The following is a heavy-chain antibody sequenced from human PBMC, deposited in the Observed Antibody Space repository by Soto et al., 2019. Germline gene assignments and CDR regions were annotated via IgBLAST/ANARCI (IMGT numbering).Heavy chain of an antibody. Sequence: SETLSLTCTVPGDPMTSDYWSWIRQSPGKGLEWMGYINHSGSTNYNPSLESRVTISVDTSKNQYSLKLTSVTAADTAVYYCARAYYDSRPRPFDYWGQGTLVTVSS. CDR2: INHSGST. J-gene: IGHJ4*02. CDR1: GDPMTSDY. V-gene: IGHV4-59*12. D-gene: IGHD3-22*01. CDR3: ARAYYDSRPRPFDY.